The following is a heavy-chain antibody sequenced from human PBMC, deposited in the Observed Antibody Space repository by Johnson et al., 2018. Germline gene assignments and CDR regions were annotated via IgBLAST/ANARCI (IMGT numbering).Heavy chain of an antibody. CDR1: GFTFSSYS. D-gene: IGHD4-17*01. CDR3: ARSQSASYGDSVGAEYFQH. V-gene: IGHV3-21*01. J-gene: IGHJ1*01. CDR2: ISSSSSYI. Sequence: VQLVESGGGLVKPGGSLRLSCAASGFTFSSYSMNWVRQAPGKGLEWVSSISSSSSYIHYADSLKGRFTISRDNAKYSLYLQMNSLRAEDTAVYYCARSQSASYGDSVGAEYFQHWGQGTLVTVSS.